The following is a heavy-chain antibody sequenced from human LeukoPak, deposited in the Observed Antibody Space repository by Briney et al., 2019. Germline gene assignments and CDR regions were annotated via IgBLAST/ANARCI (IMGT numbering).Heavy chain of an antibody. D-gene: IGHD5-12*01. Sequence: PGGSLRLSCAASGFTFSDYYMSWIRQAPGKGLEWVSYIGSSGSTIYYADSVKGRFTISRDNAKNSLYLQMNSLRAADTAVYYCARRIVATKAYYFDCWGQGTLVTVSS. J-gene: IGHJ4*02. CDR2: IGSSGSTI. CDR1: GFTFSDYY. CDR3: ARRIVATKAYYFDC. V-gene: IGHV3-11*01.